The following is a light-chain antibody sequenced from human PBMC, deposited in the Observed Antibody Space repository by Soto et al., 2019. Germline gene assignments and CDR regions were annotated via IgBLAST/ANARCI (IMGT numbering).Light chain of an antibody. Sequence: ENVLTQSPGTLSLSPGERATLSCRASQSVSSSFVAWYQQKPGQAPRLVIYGAASRAIGIPDRFSGSVSGTDFTLTISRLEPEDFAVYYCQQYGSLPITFGQGTRLEIK. CDR3: QQYGSLPIT. CDR1: QSVSSSF. CDR2: GAA. J-gene: IGKJ5*01. V-gene: IGKV3-20*01.